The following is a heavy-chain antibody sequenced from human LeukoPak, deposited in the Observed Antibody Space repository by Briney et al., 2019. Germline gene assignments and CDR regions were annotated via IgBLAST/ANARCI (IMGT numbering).Heavy chain of an antibody. V-gene: IGHV3-23*01. CDR2: LSGSGGGT. Sequence: GGSLRLSCAVSGITLSNYGMSWVRQAPGKGLEWVAGLSGSGGGTNYADSVQGRFTISRDNPKNTLYLQMNSLRAEDTAAYFCAKRGVVIRVFLVGFHKEAYYFDSWGQGALVTVSS. CDR1: GITLSNYG. D-gene: IGHD3-10*01. CDR3: AKRGVVIRVFLVGFHKEAYYFDS. J-gene: IGHJ4*02.